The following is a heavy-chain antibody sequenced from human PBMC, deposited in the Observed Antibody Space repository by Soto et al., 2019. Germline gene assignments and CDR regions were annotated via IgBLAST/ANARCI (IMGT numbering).Heavy chain of an antibody. CDR2: IYHSGST. V-gene: IGHV4-4*02. CDR3: ATYTGGSGSYYNRHYFDY. Sequence: SETLPLTCAVSGGSISSSNWWSWVRQPPGKGLEWIGEIYHSGSTNYNPSLKSRVTISVDKSKNQFSLKLSSVTAADTAVYYCATYTGGSGSYYNRHYFDYWGQGTLVTVSS. CDR1: GGSISSSNW. J-gene: IGHJ4*02. D-gene: IGHD3-10*01.